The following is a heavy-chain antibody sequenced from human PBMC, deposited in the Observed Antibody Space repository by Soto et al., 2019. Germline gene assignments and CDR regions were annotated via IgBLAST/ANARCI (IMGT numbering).Heavy chain of an antibody. J-gene: IGHJ5*02. V-gene: IGHV3-9*01. CDR1: GFTFDDYA. CDR3: AKDATVTTYIGIGWFDP. Sequence: PGGSLRLSCAASGFTFDDYAMHWVRQAPGKGLEWVSGISWNSGSIGYADSVKGRFTISRDNAKNSLYLQMNSLRAEDTALYYCAKDATVTTYIGIGWFDPWGQGTLVTVSS. D-gene: IGHD4-17*01. CDR2: ISWNSGSI.